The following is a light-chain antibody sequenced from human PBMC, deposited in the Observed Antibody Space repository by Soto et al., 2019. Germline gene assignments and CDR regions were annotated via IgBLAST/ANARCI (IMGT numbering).Light chain of an antibody. J-gene: IGLJ2*01. Sequence: SYELTQPPSVSVAPGKTARITCGGNNIGSKGVHWFQQKPGQAPVVVIYYDSDRPSGIPERFSGSNSGNTATLTISRVEAGDEADYYCQVWDNSSDHVVFGEGTNLTVL. CDR1: NIGSKG. CDR3: QVWDNSSDHVV. CDR2: YDS. V-gene: IGLV3-21*04.